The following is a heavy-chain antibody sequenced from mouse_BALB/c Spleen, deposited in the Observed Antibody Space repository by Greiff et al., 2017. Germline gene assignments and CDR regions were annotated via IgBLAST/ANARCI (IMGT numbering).Heavy chain of an antibody. V-gene: IGHV5-6*01. CDR3: AARGITTVVATRAWFAY. CDR2: ISSGGSYT. Sequence: EVQGVESGGDLVKPGGSLKLSCAASGFTFSSYGMSWVRQTPDKRLEWVATISSGGSYTYYPDSVKGRFTISRDNAKNTLYLQMSSLKSEDTAMYYCAARGITTVVATRAWFAYWGQGTLVTVSA. J-gene: IGHJ3*01. CDR1: GFTFSSYG. D-gene: IGHD1-1*01.